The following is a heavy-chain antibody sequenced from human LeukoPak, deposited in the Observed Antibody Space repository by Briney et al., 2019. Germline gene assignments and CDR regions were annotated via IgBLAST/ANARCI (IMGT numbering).Heavy chain of an antibody. V-gene: IGHV3-7*01. Sequence: PGGSLRLSCAASGFTFSSYWMSWVRQAPGKGLEWVANITEDGSEKYYVDSVKGRFTISRDNAKNSLYLQMNSLRAEDTAVYYCARVRGIAVAGTASIYFDYWGQGTLVTVSS. CDR3: ARVRGIAVAGTASIYFDY. CDR1: GFTFSSYW. D-gene: IGHD6-19*01. CDR2: ITEDGSEK. J-gene: IGHJ4*02.